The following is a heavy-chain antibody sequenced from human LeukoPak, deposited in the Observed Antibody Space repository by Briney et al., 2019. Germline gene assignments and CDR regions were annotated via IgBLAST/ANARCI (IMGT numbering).Heavy chain of an antibody. J-gene: IGHJ4*02. CDR2: ISGSGNSK. CDR1: GFTFSIYA. D-gene: IGHD3-10*01. CDR3: AKAGGGEVIIPQYFDY. Sequence: GGSLRLFCAASGFTFSIYAMNWVRQAPGKGLEWVSTISGSGNSKYYAESVKGRFNISRDNSKNPLYLQMNRLSADDTAVYHCAKAGGGEVIIPQYFDYWGQGALVTVSS. V-gene: IGHV3-23*01.